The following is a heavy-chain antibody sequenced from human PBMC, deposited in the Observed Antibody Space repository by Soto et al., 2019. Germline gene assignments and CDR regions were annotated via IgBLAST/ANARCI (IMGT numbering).Heavy chain of an antibody. CDR3: ARRLARGVIGWFDP. D-gene: IGHD3-10*01. CDR2: LYYTGRT. CDR1: GGSISSGTYY. Sequence: SETLSLTCTVSGGSISSGTYYWGWIRQPPGKGLEWIGSLYYTGRTYYSPSLKSRVTISVDTSKNHFSLNLTSVTAADTAVYYCARRLARGVIGWFDPCGQGTLVTVS. V-gene: IGHV4-39*02. J-gene: IGHJ5*02.